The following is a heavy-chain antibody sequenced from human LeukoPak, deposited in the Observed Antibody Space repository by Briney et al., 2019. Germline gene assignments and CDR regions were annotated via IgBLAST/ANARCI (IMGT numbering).Heavy chain of an antibody. CDR2: IYTSGNT. J-gene: IGHJ4*02. CDR1: GGSISSNY. D-gene: IGHD6-13*01. CDR3: ARDRAAVGIFDY. Sequence: SEILSLTCSVSGGSISSNYWSWIRQPAGKGLEWIGRIYTSGNTNYNPSLKSRVTVSLDTSKNHFSLKLSSVTAADTAVYYCARDRAAVGIFDYWGQGTLVIVSS. V-gene: IGHV4-4*07.